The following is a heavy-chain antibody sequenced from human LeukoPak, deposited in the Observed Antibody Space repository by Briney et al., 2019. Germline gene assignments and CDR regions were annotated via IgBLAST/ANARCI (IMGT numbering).Heavy chain of an antibody. V-gene: IGHV3-9*01. CDR2: ISWNSGSI. Sequence: PGGSLRLSCAASGFTFDDYAMHWVRQAPGKGLEWVSGISWNSGSIGYADSVKGRFTISRDNAKNSLYLQMNSLRAEDTAVYYCARSKTQFGESNYYYYYYMDVWGKGTTVTISS. CDR3: ARSKTQFGESNYYYYYYMDV. J-gene: IGHJ6*03. D-gene: IGHD3-10*01. CDR1: GFTFDDYA.